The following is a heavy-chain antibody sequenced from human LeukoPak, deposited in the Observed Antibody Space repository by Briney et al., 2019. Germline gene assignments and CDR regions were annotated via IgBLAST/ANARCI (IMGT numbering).Heavy chain of an antibody. J-gene: IGHJ4*02. Sequence: PGGSLRLSCAASGFTFSSYEMNWVRQAPGKGLEWVSSISSSSSYIYYADSVKGRFTISRDNAKNSLYLQMNSLRAEDTAVYYCARESPANWNYPPGFDYWGQGTLVTVSS. V-gene: IGHV3-21*01. D-gene: IGHD1-7*01. CDR1: GFTFSSYE. CDR3: ARESPANWNYPPGFDY. CDR2: ISSSSSYI.